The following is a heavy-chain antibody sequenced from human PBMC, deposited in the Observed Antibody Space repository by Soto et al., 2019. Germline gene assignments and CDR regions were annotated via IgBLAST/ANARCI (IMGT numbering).Heavy chain of an antibody. CDR1: GFTFNNYA. Sequence: EVQLLESGGGLVQPGGSLRLSCAASGFTFNNYAMTWVRQAPGKGLEWVSAISGGGDTTSYADSVKGRFTVSRDGSKNTLDLQMSGLGAEDTALYYCAKGRGGSGSLTPRVDFWGQGTLVTVSS. CDR2: ISGGGDTT. V-gene: IGHV3-23*01. J-gene: IGHJ4*02. D-gene: IGHD3-10*01. CDR3: AKGRGGSGSLTPRVDF.